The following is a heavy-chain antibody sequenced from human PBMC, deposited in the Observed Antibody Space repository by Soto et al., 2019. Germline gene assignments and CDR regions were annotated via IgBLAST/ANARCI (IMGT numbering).Heavy chain of an antibody. V-gene: IGHV1-69*06. J-gene: IGHJ4*02. D-gene: IGHD3-3*01. Sequence: GASVKVSCKASGGTFSSYAISWVRQAPGQGLEWMGGIIPIFGTANYAQKFQGRVTITADKSTSTAYMELSSLRSEDTAVYYCARDRTSSFWTPRRYYFDYWGQGTLVTVSS. CDR2: IIPIFGTA. CDR3: ARDRTSSFWTPRRYYFDY. CDR1: GGTFSSYA.